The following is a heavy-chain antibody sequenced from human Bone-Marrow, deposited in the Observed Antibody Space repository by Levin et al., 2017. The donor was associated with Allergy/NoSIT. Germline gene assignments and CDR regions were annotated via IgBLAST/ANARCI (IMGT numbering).Heavy chain of an antibody. V-gene: IGHV3-7*01. D-gene: IGHD1-14*01. J-gene: IGHJ4*02. CDR3: ARDVKGGNFDY. CDR2: INQDESEI. Sequence: GGSLRLSCTSSGFTFSCFLITWFLQPPWKGLDWVANINQDESEIYYVGSVKGRFTISRDNARNSLYLQMNSRRAEDTAVYYCARDVKGGNFDYWGQGTLVTVSS. CDR1: GFTFSCFL.